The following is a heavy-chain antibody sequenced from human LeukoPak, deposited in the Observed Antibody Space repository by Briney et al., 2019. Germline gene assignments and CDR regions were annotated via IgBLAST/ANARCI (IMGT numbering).Heavy chain of an antibody. V-gene: IGHV1-2*02. Sequence: ASVNVSCKASGYTFTGYYMHWVRQAPGQGLAWMGWINPNSGGTNYAQKFQGRVTMTRDTSISTAYMELSRLRSDDTAVYYCARGGRTTVTTLDYWGQGTLVTVSS. CDR3: ARGGRTTVTTLDY. CDR1: GYTFTGYY. J-gene: IGHJ4*02. CDR2: INPNSGGT. D-gene: IGHD4-17*01.